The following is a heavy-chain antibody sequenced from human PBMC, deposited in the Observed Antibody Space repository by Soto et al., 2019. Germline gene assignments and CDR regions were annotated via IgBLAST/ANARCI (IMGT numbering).Heavy chain of an antibody. CDR2: IYYSGST. D-gene: IGHD1-26*01. Sequence: SETLCLACTVSVCSISSSSYYWGWIRQPPGKGLEWIGSIYYSGSTYYNPSLKSRVTISVDTSKNQFSLKLSSVTAADTAVYYCARPSGSYLYYFDYWGQGTLVTVSS. CDR1: VCSISSSSYY. J-gene: IGHJ4*02. V-gene: IGHV4-39*01. CDR3: ARPSGSYLYYFDY.